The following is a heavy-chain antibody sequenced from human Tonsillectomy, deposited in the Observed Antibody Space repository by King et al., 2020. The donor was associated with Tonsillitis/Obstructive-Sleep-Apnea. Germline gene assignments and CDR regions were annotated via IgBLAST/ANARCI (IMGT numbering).Heavy chain of an antibody. J-gene: IGHJ2*01. V-gene: IGHV3-33*01. Sequence: VQLVESGGGVVQPGRSLRLSCAASGFTFNIYGMHWVRQAPGKGLEWVAFIWDDGSSKYYADSVKGRFTISRDNSKNTLYLQMNSLRADDTAVYYCARSREVTTIHWYLDLCGRGTLVTVSS. D-gene: IGHD4-11*01. CDR3: ARSREVTTIHWYLDL. CDR1: GFTFNIYG. CDR2: IWDDGSSK.